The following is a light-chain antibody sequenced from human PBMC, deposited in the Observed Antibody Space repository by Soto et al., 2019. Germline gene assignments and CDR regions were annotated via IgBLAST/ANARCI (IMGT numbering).Light chain of an antibody. CDR3: LQESNYPLT. J-gene: IGKJ4*01. V-gene: IGKV1-6*01. Sequence: IQMTQSPSSLSASVGDRVTITCRASQGVRDDVGWYQQKPGKAPKLLIYSASTLQSGVPSRFSGRGSGTDVTLTISRLQPEDFATYYCLQESNYPLTFGGGTKVEIK. CDR2: SAS. CDR1: QGVRDD.